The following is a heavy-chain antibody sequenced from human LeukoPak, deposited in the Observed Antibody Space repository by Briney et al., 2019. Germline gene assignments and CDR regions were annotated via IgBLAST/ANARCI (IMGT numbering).Heavy chain of an antibody. J-gene: IGHJ4*02. CDR3: ARDFDILTHYAFDN. Sequence: GGSLRLSCAASGFTFSSYSMNWVRQAPGTGLEWVSSISSSSSYIYYRDSVKGRFTISRDNAKNPLYLQMNSLRAEDTAVYYCARDFDILTHYAFDNWGQGSLVTVSS. CDR2: ISSSSSYI. CDR1: GFTFSSYS. D-gene: IGHD3-9*01. V-gene: IGHV3-21*01.